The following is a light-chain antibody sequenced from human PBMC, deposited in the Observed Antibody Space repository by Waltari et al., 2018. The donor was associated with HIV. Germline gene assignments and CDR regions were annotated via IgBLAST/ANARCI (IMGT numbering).Light chain of an antibody. J-gene: IGLJ2*01. V-gene: IGLV2-8*01. CDR1: SSAVGGYNY. Sequence: QSALTQPPSAPGSPAQSVTISCTGPSSAVGGYNYVSWYQQHPGKAPKLMIYEVSKRPSGVPDRFSGSKSGNTASLTVSGLQAEDEADYYCSSYAGSNSVVFGGGTKLTVL. CDR2: EVS. CDR3: SSYAGSNSVV.